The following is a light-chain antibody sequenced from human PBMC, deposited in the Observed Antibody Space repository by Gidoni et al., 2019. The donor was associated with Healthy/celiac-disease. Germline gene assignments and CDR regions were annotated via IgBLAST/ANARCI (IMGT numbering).Light chain of an antibody. Sequence: QSVLTQPPSVSVAPGQRVTISCTGSSSNIGAGYDVPWYQQLPGTAPKLLIYGNSNRPSGVPDRFSGSKSGTSASLAITGLQAEDEADYYCQSYDSSLSRSVFGGGTKLTVL. CDR1: SSNIGAGYD. CDR3: QSYDSSLSRSV. J-gene: IGLJ2*01. CDR2: GNS. V-gene: IGLV1-40*01.